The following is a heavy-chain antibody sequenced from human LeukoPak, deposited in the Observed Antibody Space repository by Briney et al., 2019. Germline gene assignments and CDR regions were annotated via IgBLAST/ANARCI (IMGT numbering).Heavy chain of an antibody. D-gene: IGHD3-22*01. CDR3: ARGGPYYYDSSGYVFDI. V-gene: IGHV4-34*01. CDR2: INHSGST. CDR1: GGSFSGYY. J-gene: IGHJ3*02. Sequence: SETLSLTCAVYGGSFSGYYWSWIRQPPGKGLEWIGEINHSGSTNYNPSLKSRVTISVDTSENQFSLKLSSVTAADTAVYYCARGGPYYYDSSGYVFDIWGQGTMVTVSS.